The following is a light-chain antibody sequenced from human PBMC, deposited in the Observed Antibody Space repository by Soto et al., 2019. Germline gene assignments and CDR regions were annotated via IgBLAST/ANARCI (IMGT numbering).Light chain of an antibody. Sequence: QSVLTQPPSVSGAPGQRVTIPCTGSSSNIGAGYDVHWYQQLPGTAPKLLIYGNSNRPSGVPDRFSGSKSGTSASLAITGLQHEDEADYYCQSYDSSLSGSVFGGGTKLTVL. CDR1: SSNIGAGYD. CDR3: QSYDSSLSGSV. V-gene: IGLV1-40*01. J-gene: IGLJ3*02. CDR2: GNS.